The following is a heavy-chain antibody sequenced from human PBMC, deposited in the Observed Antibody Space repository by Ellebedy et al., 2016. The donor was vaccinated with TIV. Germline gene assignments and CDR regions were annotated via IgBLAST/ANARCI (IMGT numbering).Heavy chain of an antibody. D-gene: IGHD5-24*01. J-gene: IGHJ4*02. V-gene: IGHV4-34*01. CDR3: VSSVEMATRFDY. CDR2: INERENT. Sequence: SETLSLTCAVYSGSFTGYYWTWIRQPPGKGLEWIAEINERENTNYNPSLKSRVTISVDTSKNQFSLNLRSVTAADTAMYYCVSSVEMATRFDYWGRGTQVTVSS. CDR1: SGSFTGYY.